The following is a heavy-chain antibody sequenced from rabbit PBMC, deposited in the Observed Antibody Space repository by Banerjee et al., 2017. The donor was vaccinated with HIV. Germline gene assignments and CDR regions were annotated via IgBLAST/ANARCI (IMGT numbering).Heavy chain of an antibody. Sequence: QSLEESGGDLVKPGASLTLTCTASGFSFSTTYYMCWVRQAPGKGLGWIACIAAGSSGSTYDGSWAKGRFTISKTSSTTVTLQMTRLTGADTATYFCARGGSGWIDWLDLWGPGTLVTVS. J-gene: IGHJ5*01. V-gene: IGHV1S40*01. CDR3: ARGGSGWIDWLDL. CDR2: IAAGSSGST. D-gene: IGHD4-1*01. CDR1: GFSFSTTYY.